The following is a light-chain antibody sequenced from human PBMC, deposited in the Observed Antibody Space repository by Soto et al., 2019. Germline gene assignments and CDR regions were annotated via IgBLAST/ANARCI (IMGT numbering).Light chain of an antibody. Sequence: EIVLTQSPATLSLSPGERATLSCRASQSVSSYLAWYQQKPGQAPRLLIYDASNRATGIPARFSGSGSGTDFTLTISSLEPEDFAVYYCQQRSNGQITCGQGTRLEIK. CDR1: QSVSSY. J-gene: IGKJ5*01. CDR2: DAS. CDR3: QQRSNGQIT. V-gene: IGKV3-11*01.